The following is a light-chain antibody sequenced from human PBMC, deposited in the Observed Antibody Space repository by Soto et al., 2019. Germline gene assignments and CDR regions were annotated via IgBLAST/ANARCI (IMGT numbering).Light chain of an antibody. CDR2: GAS. CDR3: QQYENSPYT. J-gene: IGKJ2*01. CDR1: QSVTRNY. Sequence: EIVLTQSLGTLSLSPGERATLSCSASQSVTRNYLAWYQQKPGQAPRLLIYGASSRATGIPDRFSGSGSGADFTLTISRLEPEDFAVYYCQQYENSPYTFGQGTKLEIK. V-gene: IGKV3-20*01.